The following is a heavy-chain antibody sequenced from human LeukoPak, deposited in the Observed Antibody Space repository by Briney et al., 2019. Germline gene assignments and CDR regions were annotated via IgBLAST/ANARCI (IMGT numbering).Heavy chain of an antibody. V-gene: IGHV3-15*01. D-gene: IGHD1-26*01. J-gene: IGHJ4*02. CDR3: KTYLRWDLSFHY. CDR2: IKSKTDGGTS. CDR1: GFAFINMW. Sequence: GGSLRLSCAASGFAFINMWMSCVRQAPGKGLEWVGRIKSKTDGGTSDYAAPVKGRFTISRDDSKNMLYLDMNSLQTEDTAVYFCKTYLRWDLSFHYWGQGALVTVSS.